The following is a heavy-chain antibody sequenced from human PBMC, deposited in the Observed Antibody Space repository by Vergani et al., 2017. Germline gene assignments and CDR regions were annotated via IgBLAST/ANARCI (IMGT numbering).Heavy chain of an antibody. CDR2: RQFDGSNQ. V-gene: IGHV3-30*02. J-gene: IGHJ4*02. CDR3: AKHFRVWGIDY. CDR1: GFTLSNYD. Sequence: QVQLVESGGGVVQRGGSLRLSCATSGFTLSNYDMQWIRQGPGKGLEFVAFRQFDGSNQYYADSVKGRFTLSRDFSKNTLYLQMNSLRTDDTATYYCAKHFRVWGIDYWGQGTQVIVSS. D-gene: IGHD3-16*01.